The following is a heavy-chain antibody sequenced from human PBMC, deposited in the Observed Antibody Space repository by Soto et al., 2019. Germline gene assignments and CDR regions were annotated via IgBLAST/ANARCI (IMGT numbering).Heavy chain of an antibody. CDR1: GYSFTSYW. Sequence: PGESLKISCKGSGYSFTSYWIFWVRQMPVKGLEFMGIIYPIYSDTRYSPSFQGHVTISSYNSISTSYLQLSSLKASDTAMYYCERPKSSGSIDAFDIWGQGTMVTVSS. V-gene: IGHV5-51*01. CDR2: IYPIYSDT. CDR3: ERPKSSGSIDAFDI. D-gene: IGHD6-19*01. J-gene: IGHJ3*02.